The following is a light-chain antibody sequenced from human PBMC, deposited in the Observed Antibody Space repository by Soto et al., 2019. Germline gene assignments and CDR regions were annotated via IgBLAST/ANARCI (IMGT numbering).Light chain of an antibody. J-gene: IGKJ1*01. CDR1: QSIAGY. CDR2: AAS. V-gene: IGKV1-39*01. CDR3: QQSYSTPRT. Sequence: DIHMTQSPSSLSSSVRERFTITCRASQSIAGYLNWYQQKPGKAPKVLIYAASSLQSGVPSRFSGSGSGTDFTLTISSLQPEDFATYYCQQSYSTPRTFGPGTKVDIK.